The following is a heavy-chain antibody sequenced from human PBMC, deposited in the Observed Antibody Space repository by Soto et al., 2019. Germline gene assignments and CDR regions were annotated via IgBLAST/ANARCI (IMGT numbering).Heavy chain of an antibody. J-gene: IGHJ4*02. Sequence: GGSLRLSCAASGFTFNNYAMNWVRQAPGKGLVWVSRINSDGSTTSYADSVKGRFTISRDNAKNTLYLQMNSLRAEDTAVYYCARVNPGYSYVNYWGQGTLVTVSS. CDR3: ARVNPGYSYVNY. D-gene: IGHD5-18*01. V-gene: IGHV3-74*01. CDR2: INSDGSTT. CDR1: GFTFNNYA.